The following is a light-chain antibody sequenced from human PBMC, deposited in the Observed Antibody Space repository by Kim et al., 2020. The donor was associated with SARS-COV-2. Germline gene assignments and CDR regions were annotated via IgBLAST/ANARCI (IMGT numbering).Light chain of an antibody. Sequence: GLKVTTSGAGSTSKVGNNYVSCYQQLPGTAPQLLIYDNNRRPSVIPDRFSGSNSGTSATLGITGLHTGDEADYYCGTWDSSLSAVVFGGGTQLTVL. CDR2: DNN. CDR1: TSKVGNNY. CDR3: GTWDSSLSAVV. V-gene: IGLV1-51*01. J-gene: IGLJ2*01.